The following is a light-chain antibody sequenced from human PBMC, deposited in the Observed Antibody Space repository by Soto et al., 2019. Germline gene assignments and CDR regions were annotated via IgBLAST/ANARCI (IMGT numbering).Light chain of an antibody. CDR2: DAS. V-gene: IGKV1-33*01. J-gene: IGKJ3*01. Sequence: DIQMTQSPPSLSASVGDRVTITCQASQDIGNSLHWFQHKPGKAPNLVIYDASNLEIEVPSRLSGSGSGTDFTFKITSLRREDIATYYWQKCDHLPLFGRGTK. CDR1: QDIGNS. CDR3: QKCDHLPL.